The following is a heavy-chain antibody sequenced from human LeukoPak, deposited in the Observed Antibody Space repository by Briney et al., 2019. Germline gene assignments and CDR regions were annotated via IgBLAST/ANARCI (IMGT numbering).Heavy chain of an antibody. J-gene: IGHJ4*02. CDR2: IKSKTDGGTT. V-gene: IGHV3-15*07. Sequence: GGSLRLSCAASGFTFSNAWMNWVRQAPGKGLEWVGRIKSKTDGGTTDYAAPVKGRFTISRDDSKNTLYLHMNSLKTEDTAVYYCTTGPYSGSYQISDYWGQGTLVTVSS. D-gene: IGHD1-26*01. CDR1: GFTFSNAW. CDR3: TTGPYSGSYQISDY.